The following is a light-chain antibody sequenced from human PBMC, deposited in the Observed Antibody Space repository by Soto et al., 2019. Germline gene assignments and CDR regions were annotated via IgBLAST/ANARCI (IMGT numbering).Light chain of an antibody. CDR3: QQLNSYPN. CDR2: AAS. Sequence: DIQLTQSPSFLSASVGDIVTITCRASQGISSYLAWYQQKPGKAPKLLIYAASTLQSGVPSRFSGSGSGTEFTLTISSLQPEDFATYYCQQLNSYPNFGQGTRLEIK. J-gene: IGKJ5*01. CDR1: QGISSY. V-gene: IGKV1-9*01.